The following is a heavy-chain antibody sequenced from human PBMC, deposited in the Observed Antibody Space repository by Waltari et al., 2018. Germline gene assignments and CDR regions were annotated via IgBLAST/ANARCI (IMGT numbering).Heavy chain of an antibody. CDR1: GFTFSDHY. D-gene: IGHD5-12*01. CDR2: TRNKANSYTT. J-gene: IGHJ4*02. CDR3: ARGGVDIVATLDY. Sequence: EVQLVESGGGLVQPGGSLRLSCAASGFTFSDHYMDWVRQAPGKGLEWVGRTRNKANSYTTEYAASVKGRFTISRDDSKNSLYLQMNSLKTEDTAVYYCARGGVDIVATLDYWGQGTLVTVSS. V-gene: IGHV3-72*01.